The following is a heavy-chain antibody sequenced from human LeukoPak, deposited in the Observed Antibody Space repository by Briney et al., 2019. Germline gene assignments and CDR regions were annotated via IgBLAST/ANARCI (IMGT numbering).Heavy chain of an antibody. Sequence: QPGGSLRLSCAASGFTFSSYAMSWVRQAPGTGLEWVSAISGSGGSTYYADSVKGRFTISRDNSKNTLYLQMSSLRAEDTAVYYCAKGPHWTLTGYSSKWGQGTLVTVSS. CDR2: ISGSGGST. CDR3: AKGPHWTLTGYSSK. J-gene: IGHJ4*02. CDR1: GFTFSSYA. D-gene: IGHD6-13*01. V-gene: IGHV3-23*01.